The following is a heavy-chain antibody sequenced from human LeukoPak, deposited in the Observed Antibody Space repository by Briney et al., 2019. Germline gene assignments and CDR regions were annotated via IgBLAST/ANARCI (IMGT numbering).Heavy chain of an antibody. CDR2: INHSGST. J-gene: IGHJ4*02. CDR1: GGSFSGYY. CDR3: ARGVFSMRPYFDY. D-gene: IGHD2-8*01. V-gene: IGHV4-34*01. Sequence: PSETLSLTCAVYGGSFSGYYWSWIRQPPGKGLEWIGEINHSGSTNYNPSLKSRVTISVDTSKNQFSLKLRSVTAADTAVYYCARGVFSMRPYFDYWGQGTLVTVSS.